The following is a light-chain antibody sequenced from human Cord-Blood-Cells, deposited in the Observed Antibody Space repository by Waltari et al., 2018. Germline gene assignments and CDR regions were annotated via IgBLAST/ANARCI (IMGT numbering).Light chain of an antibody. Sequence: DIVMTQSPDSLAVSLGERATINCKSSQSVLYSSKTKNYLAWYQQKPGQPPKLLIYWASTRESGVPDRFSGSGSGTDFTLTISSLQAEDVAVYYCQQYYSTPYTFGQGTKLEIK. V-gene: IGKV4-1*01. J-gene: IGKJ2*01. CDR3: QQYYSTPYT. CDR1: QSVLYSSKTKNY. CDR2: WAS.